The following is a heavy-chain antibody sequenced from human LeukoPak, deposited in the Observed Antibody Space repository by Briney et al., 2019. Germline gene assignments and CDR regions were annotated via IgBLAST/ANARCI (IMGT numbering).Heavy chain of an antibody. J-gene: IGHJ4*02. CDR2: IYYSGST. D-gene: IGHD3-16*01. Sequence: PSETLSLTCTVSGGSISSYYWSWIRQPPGKGLEWIGYIYYSGSTNYNPSLKSRVTISVDTSKNQFSLKLSSVTAADTAVYYCARSKPITFGGAYYFDYWGQGTLVTVSS. CDR3: ARSKPITFGGAYYFDY. CDR1: GGSISSYY. V-gene: IGHV4-59*08.